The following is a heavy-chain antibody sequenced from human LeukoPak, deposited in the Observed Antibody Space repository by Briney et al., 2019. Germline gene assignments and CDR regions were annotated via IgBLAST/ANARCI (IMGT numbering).Heavy chain of an antibody. Sequence: GGSLRLSCAASGFTFSSYAMSWVRQAPGKGLEWVSAISGSGGSTYYADSVKGRFTISRDNSKNTPYLQMNSLRAEDTAVYYCASTTYYDFWSGYPEYYYYGMDVWGQGTTVTVSS. CDR1: GFTFSSYA. V-gene: IGHV3-23*01. J-gene: IGHJ6*02. CDR3: ASTTYYDFWSGYPEYYYYGMDV. D-gene: IGHD3-3*01. CDR2: ISGSGGST.